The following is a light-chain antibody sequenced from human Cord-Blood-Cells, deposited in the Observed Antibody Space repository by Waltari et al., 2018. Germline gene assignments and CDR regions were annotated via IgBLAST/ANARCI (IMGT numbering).Light chain of an antibody. CDR2: KVS. J-gene: IGKJ1*01. CDR3: MQGTHWART. CDR1: QSLVHSDGNTY. Sequence: VVMTQSPLSMPVTLGQPASISCRSSQSLVHSDGNTYLNWFQQRPGQSPRRLIYKVSNRDSGVPDRFSGSGSGTDFTLKISRVEAEDVGVYYCMQGTHWARTFGQGTKVEIK. V-gene: IGKV2-30*02.